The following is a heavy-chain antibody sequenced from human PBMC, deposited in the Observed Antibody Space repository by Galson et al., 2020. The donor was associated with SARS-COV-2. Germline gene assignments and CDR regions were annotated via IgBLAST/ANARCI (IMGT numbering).Heavy chain of an antibody. CDR1: GGTISSGGYS. Sequence: ETSETLSLTCAVSGGTISSGGYSWRWIQQPPGKGLEWIGYISHSGSTYYNPSLKSRVTISVDRSKNQFSLKLSSVTAADTAVYYCARESGGDYSNYNYFDYWGQGTLVTVSS. V-gene: IGHV4-30-2*01. CDR3: ARESGGDYSNYNYFDY. J-gene: IGHJ4*02. CDR2: ISHSGST. D-gene: IGHD4-4*01.